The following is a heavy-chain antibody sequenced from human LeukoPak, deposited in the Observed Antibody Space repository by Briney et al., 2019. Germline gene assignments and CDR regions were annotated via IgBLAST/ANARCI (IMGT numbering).Heavy chain of an antibody. D-gene: IGHD1-26*01. CDR2: IYYSGT. CDR3: ARYFAKSGSYWRGAFDI. CDR1: DVSISSYY. V-gene: IGHV4-59*08. Sequence: SETLSLTCTVSDVSISSYYWSWIRHPPGKGLEWIGYIYYSGTNYNPSLKSRVTISVDTSKNQFSLKLSSVTAADTAVYYCARYFAKSGSYWRGAFDIWGQGTMVTVSS. J-gene: IGHJ3*02.